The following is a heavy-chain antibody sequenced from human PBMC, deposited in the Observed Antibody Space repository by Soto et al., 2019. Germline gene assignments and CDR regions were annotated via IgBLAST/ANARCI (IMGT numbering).Heavy chain of an antibody. V-gene: IGHV4-30-2*01. D-gene: IGHD1-1*01. J-gene: IGHJ4*02. CDR2: IYHSGST. Sequence: PSETLSLTCAVSGDSISSGGYSWSWIRQPPGKGLEWIGYIYHSGSTYYNPSLKSRVTISVDRSKNQFSLKLSSVTAADTAVYYCARGNPVPLDYWGQGALVTVSS. CDR3: ARGNPVPLDY. CDR1: GDSISSGGYS.